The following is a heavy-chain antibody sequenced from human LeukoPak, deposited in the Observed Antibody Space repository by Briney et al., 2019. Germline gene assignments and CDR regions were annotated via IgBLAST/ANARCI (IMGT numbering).Heavy chain of an antibody. CDR2: ISSSSSYI. CDR3: ARAQVWGSYRYGSYYFDY. V-gene: IGHV3-21*04. Sequence: GSLRLSCAASGFTFSSYSMNWVRQAPGKGLEWVSSISSSSSYIYYADSVKGRFTISRDNAKNSLYLQMNSLRAEDTAVYYCARAQVWGSYRYGSYYFDYWGQGTLVTVSS. CDR1: GFTFSSYS. D-gene: IGHD3-16*02. J-gene: IGHJ4*02.